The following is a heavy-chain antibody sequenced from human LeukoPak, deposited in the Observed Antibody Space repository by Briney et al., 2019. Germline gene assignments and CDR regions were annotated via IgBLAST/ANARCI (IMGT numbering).Heavy chain of an antibody. V-gene: IGHV3-74*01. CDR3: APSMAGFNWFDP. CDR1: ASTFSSNW. D-gene: IGHD6-19*01. CDR2: ISKDGSST. J-gene: IGHJ5*02. Sequence: GGSLSLSCAASASTFSSNWMHWVRQAPGKGLVWVSRISKDGSSTSYADSVKGRFTISRDNAKNTLYLQMSSLTAEDTAVYYCAPSMAGFNWFDPWGQGTLVTVSS.